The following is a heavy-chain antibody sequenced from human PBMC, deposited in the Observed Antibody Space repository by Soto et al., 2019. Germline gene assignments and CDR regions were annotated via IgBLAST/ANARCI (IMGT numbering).Heavy chain of an antibody. CDR1: GFTFSSYG. Sequence: QVQLVESGGGVVQPGRSLRLSCAASGFTFSSYGMHWVRQAPGKGLEWVAVIWYDGSNKYYADPVKGRFTISRDNSKNTLYLQMNSLRAEDTAVYYCARDCDRGWFDPWGQGTLVTVSS. CDR2: IWYDGSNK. D-gene: IGHD3-22*01. J-gene: IGHJ5*02. CDR3: ARDCDRGWFDP. V-gene: IGHV3-33*01.